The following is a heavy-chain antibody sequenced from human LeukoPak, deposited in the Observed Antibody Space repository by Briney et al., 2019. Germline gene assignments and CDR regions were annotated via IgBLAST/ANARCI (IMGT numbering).Heavy chain of an antibody. V-gene: IGHV4-59*01. CDR2: ISYSGST. CDR1: GGSTSSYY. Sequence: SETLSLTCTVSGGSTSSYYWSWIRQPAGKGLEWIGYISYSGSTNYNPSLKGRVTMSIDTSKNQFSLKLSSVTAADTAVYYCASGGYCSSSTCYPNWFDPWGQGTLVTVSS. CDR3: ASGGYCSSSTCYPNWFDP. D-gene: IGHD2-2*01. J-gene: IGHJ5*02.